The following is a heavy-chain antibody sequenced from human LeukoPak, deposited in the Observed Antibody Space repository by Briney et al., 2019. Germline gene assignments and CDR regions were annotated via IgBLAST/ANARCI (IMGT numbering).Heavy chain of an antibody. J-gene: IGHJ4*02. CDR1: GYTFSSYA. D-gene: IGHD3-10*01. Sequence: PGGSLTLSCAAYGYTFSSYAMTWVRQAPGKGLEWVSGISGSGGRTYYADSVKGRFTISRDNSKNPLYLQMNSLRAEDTAVYYCARKLWFGELDYWGQGTLVTVSS. CDR2: ISGSGGRT. V-gene: IGHV3-23*01. CDR3: ARKLWFGELDY.